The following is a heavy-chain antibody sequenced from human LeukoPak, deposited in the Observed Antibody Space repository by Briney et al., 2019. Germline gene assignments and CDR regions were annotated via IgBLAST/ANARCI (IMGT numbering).Heavy chain of an antibody. Sequence: SETLSLTCTVSGGSISSYYWSWIRQPPRKGLEWIGYIYTSGSTNYNPSLKSRVTISVDTSKNQFSLKLSSVTAADTAVYYCARRGRGSSGFDYWGQGTLVTVSS. V-gene: IGHV4-4*09. J-gene: IGHJ4*02. D-gene: IGHD6-6*01. CDR3: ARRGRGSSGFDY. CDR2: IYTSGST. CDR1: GGSISSYY.